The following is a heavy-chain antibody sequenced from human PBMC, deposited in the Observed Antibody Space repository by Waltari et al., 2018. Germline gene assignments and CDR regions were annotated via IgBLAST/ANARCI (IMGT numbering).Heavy chain of an antibody. CDR2: IRSKTYGGTT. J-gene: IGHJ5*02. D-gene: IGHD2-15*01. CDR3: TRDRKDHIGFDP. CDR1: GFTFGDYA. Sequence: EVQLVESGGGLVQPGRSLRLSCTASGFTFGDYAMSWVRQSPGKGLELVRFIRSKTYGGTTEYAASVEGRFTISRDDSKSIAYLQLNSLKTEDTAVYYCTRDRKDHIGFDPWGQGTLVTVSS. V-gene: IGHV3-49*04.